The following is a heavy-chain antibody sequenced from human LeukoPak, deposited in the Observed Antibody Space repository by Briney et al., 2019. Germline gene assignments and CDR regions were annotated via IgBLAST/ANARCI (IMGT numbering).Heavy chain of an antibody. D-gene: IGHD2-15*01. J-gene: IGHJ4*02. CDR2: ITGGGADT. V-gene: IGHV3-23*01. Sequence: GGSLRLSCAASGFTLSSYAMAWVRQAPGKEPEWVSVITGGGADTYQIDSVKGRFTISRDNSKNTLYLQMNSPRAEDTAVYFCAKGTLGHCNGASCYPLDYWGQGTLVTVSS. CDR3: AKGTLGHCNGASCYPLDY. CDR1: GFTLSSYA.